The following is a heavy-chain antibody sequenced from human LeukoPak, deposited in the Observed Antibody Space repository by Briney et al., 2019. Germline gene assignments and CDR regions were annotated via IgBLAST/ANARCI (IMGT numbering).Heavy chain of an antibody. D-gene: IGHD6-19*01. CDR3: AAGGRYSSGWWGYFDY. CDR1: GFTFSGYW. CDR2: IKQDGSEK. J-gene: IGHJ4*02. V-gene: IGHV3-7*03. Sequence: GGSLRLSCAASGFTFSGYWMSWVRQAPGKGLEWVANIKQDGSEKYYVDSVKSRFTISRDNAKNSLYLQMNSLRAEETAVYYCAAGGRYSSGWWGYFDYWGQGPLVTVSS.